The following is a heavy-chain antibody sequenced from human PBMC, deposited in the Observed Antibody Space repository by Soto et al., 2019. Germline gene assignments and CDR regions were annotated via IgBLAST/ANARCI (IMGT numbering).Heavy chain of an antibody. CDR1: GGTFGSSG. D-gene: IGHD6-13*01. V-gene: IGHV1-69*01. CDR2: IIPAFGTG. CDR3: ARGDKSSWDVFDL. Sequence: QVQLVQSGAEVKKPGSSVKVSCKASGGTFGSSGISWVRQAPGQGLEWVGGIIPAFGTGNYAPKFQGRVTVTADQSTSTAYMELSSLRSEDTAVYYCARGDKSSWDVFDLWGQGTLVTVSS. J-gene: IGHJ5*02.